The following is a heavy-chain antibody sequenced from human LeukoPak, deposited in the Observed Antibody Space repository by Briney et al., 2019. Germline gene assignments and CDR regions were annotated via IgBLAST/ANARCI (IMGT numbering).Heavy chain of an antibody. D-gene: IGHD4-23*01. CDR3: ARLATVVTPDWYFDL. Sequence: SQTLSLTCTVSGGSISSGGYYWSWIRQHPGKGLEWIGYIYYSGSTYYNPSLKSRVTISVDTSKNQFSLKLSSVTAADTAVYYCARLATVVTPDWYFDLWGRGTLVTVSS. J-gene: IGHJ2*01. CDR2: IYYSGST. V-gene: IGHV4-31*03. CDR1: GGSISSGGYY.